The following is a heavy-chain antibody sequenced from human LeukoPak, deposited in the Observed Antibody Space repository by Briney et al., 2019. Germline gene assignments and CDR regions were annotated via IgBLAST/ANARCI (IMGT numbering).Heavy chain of an antibody. Sequence: GGSLRLSCAASGFTFSSYAMSWVRQAPGKGLEWVSAISGSGGSTYYADSVKGRFTISRDNSKNTRYLQMNSLRAEDTAVYYCATRHGSGSLDYWGQGTLVTVSS. V-gene: IGHV3-23*01. CDR2: ISGSGGST. J-gene: IGHJ4*02. CDR3: ATRHGSGSLDY. CDR1: GFTFSSYA. D-gene: IGHD3-10*01.